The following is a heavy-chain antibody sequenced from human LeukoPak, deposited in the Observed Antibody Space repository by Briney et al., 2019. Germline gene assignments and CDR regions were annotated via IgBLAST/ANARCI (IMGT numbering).Heavy chain of an antibody. Sequence: PGGSLRLSCAASGFTFSSYAMSWVHQAPGKGLEWVSAISGSGGSTYYADSVKGRFTISRDNSKSTLYLQMNSLRAEDTAVYYCAKDRPGVAVAANFDYWGQGTLVTVSS. CDR2: ISGSGGST. CDR3: AKDRPGVAVAANFDY. V-gene: IGHV3-23*01. J-gene: IGHJ4*02. D-gene: IGHD6-19*01. CDR1: GFTFSSYA.